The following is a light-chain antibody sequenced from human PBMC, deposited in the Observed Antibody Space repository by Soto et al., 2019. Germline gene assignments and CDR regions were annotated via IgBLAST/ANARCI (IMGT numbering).Light chain of an antibody. CDR3: ATWDDSLNGFYV. J-gene: IGLJ1*01. Sequence: QSVLTQPASASGTPGQGVTISCSGSTSNIGSNYVYWYQQLPGTAPKLLIYRNNQRPSGVPDRFSGSKSGTSASLAISGLRSDDEADYFCATWDDSLNGFYVLGTGTKVTVL. V-gene: IGLV1-47*01. CDR1: TSNIGSNY. CDR2: RNN.